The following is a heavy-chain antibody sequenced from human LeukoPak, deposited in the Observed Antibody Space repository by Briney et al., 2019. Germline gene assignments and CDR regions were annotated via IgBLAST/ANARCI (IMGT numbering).Heavy chain of an antibody. V-gene: IGHV1-18*01. Sequence: GASVKVSCKASGYTFTSYGISWVRQAPGQGLEWMGWINTYNGNTKYAQRLQGRVTMTTDTSTTTDYMDLRSLRSDDTAVFYCARNAPWNYYDAFDIWGQGTMVFVSS. D-gene: IGHD1-7*01. CDR2: INTYNGNT. CDR1: GYTFTSYG. J-gene: IGHJ3*02. CDR3: ARNAPWNYYDAFDI.